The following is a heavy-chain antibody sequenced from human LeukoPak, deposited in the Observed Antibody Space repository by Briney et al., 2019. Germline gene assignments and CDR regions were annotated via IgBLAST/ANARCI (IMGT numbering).Heavy chain of an antibody. CDR1: GYTFYYYG. J-gene: IGHJ4*02. D-gene: IGHD1-26*01. CDR2: VSAYNGNT. CDR3: ARVPQWEHRPFDY. V-gene: IGHV1-18*01. Sequence: ASVKVSCKASGYTFYYYGISWVRQAPGQGLEWMGWVSAYNGNTNYAQKLQGRVTMTTDASTSTAYMELRSLRSDDTAVYYCARVPQWEHRPFDYWGQGTLVTVSS.